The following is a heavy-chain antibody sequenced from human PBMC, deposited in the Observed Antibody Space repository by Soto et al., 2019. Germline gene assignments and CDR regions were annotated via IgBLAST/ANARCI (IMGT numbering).Heavy chain of an antibody. CDR2: ISLSGSDM. CDR3: VRDHIWSFDY. J-gene: IGHJ4*02. CDR1: EFTFSSYT. V-gene: IGHV3-48*01. Sequence: PGGSLRLSCAASEFTFSSYTMNWVRPAPGKGLEWVSYISLSGSDMYYAGSVKGRFTISRDNAKNSLSLQMNSLRAEDTAVYYCVRDHIWSFDYWGQGTPVTLSS. D-gene: IGHD3-10*01.